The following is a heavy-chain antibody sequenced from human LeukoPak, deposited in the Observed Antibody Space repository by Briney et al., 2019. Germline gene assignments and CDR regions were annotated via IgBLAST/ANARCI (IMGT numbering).Heavy chain of an antibody. J-gene: IGHJ4*02. CDR2: INWNGGST. CDR1: GFTFYDSA. Sequence: PGGSLRLSCAHPGFTFYDSAMRWVRQAPGKGLEWVSGINWNGGSTGYADSVKGRFTISRDNAKNSLYLQMNSLRAEDTALYYCARYADGQTTRYYLDYWDQGTLVTVSS. D-gene: IGHD2-8*01. CDR3: ARYADGQTTRYYLDY. V-gene: IGHV3-20*04.